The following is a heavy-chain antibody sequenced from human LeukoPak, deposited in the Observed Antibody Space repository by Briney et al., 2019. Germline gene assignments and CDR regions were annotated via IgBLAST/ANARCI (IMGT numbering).Heavy chain of an antibody. CDR1: GGSISSSSYY. CDR2: IYYSGST. CDR3: ARDQENVDNNGWNAFDI. V-gene: IGHV4-39*07. D-gene: IGHD6-19*01. J-gene: IGHJ3*02. Sequence: KTSETLSLTCTVSGGSISSSSYYWGWIRQPPGKGLEWIGSIYYSGSTYYSPSLKSRVTISVDTSKNQISLKLSSVTAADTAVYYCARDQENVDNNGWNAFDIWGQGTMVTVSS.